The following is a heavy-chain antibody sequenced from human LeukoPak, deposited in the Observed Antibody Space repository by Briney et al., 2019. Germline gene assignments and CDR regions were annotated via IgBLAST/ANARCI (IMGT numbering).Heavy chain of an antibody. V-gene: IGHV1-69*05. CDR1: GGTFSSYA. Sequence: ASVKVSCKASGGTFSSYAISWVRQAPGQGLEWMGRIIPIFGTANYAQKFQGRVTMTRDTSTSTVYMELSSLRSEDTAVYYCAGGSCYECWFDPWGQGTLVTVSS. J-gene: IGHJ5*02. CDR3: AGGSCYECWFDP. D-gene: IGHD2-15*01. CDR2: IIPIFGTA.